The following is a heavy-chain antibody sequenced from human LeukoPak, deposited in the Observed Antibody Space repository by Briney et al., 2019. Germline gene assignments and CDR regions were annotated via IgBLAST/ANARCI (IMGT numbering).Heavy chain of an antibody. CDR2: IRSKAYGGTT. V-gene: IGHV3-49*04. Sequence: GGSLRLSWTASGXTFGDYAVSWVRQAPGKGQEWVGFIRSKAYGGTTEYAASVKGRFTISRDDSKSIVYLQMNSLRTEDTAVYYCTRAQLGIRYWGQGSLVTVSS. D-gene: IGHD7-27*01. J-gene: IGHJ4*02. CDR3: TRAQLGIRY. CDR1: GXTFGDYA.